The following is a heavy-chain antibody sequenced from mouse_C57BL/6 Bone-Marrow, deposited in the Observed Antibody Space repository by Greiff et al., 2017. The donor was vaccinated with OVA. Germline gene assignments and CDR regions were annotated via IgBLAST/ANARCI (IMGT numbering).Heavy chain of an antibody. CDR2: IYPGDGDT. V-gene: IGHV1-82*01. CDR1: GYAFSSSW. CDR3: ANSNPYYYAMDY. D-gene: IGHD2-5*01. Sequence: VKLMESGPELVKPGASVKISCKASGYAFSSSWMNWVKQRPGKGLEWIGRIYPGDGDTNYNGKFKGKATLTADKSSSTAYMQLSSLTSEDSAVYFCANSNPYYYAMDYWGQGTSVTVSS. J-gene: IGHJ4*01.